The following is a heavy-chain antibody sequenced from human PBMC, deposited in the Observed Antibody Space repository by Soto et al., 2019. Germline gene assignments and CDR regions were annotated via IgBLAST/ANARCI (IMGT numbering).Heavy chain of an antibody. CDR3: ARRYGGNFDY. V-gene: IGHV4-61*08. CDR1: GGSISSGGYY. D-gene: IGHD1-26*01. CDR2: TYYSGST. J-gene: IGHJ4*02. Sequence: SETLSLTCTVSGGSISSGGYYWSWIRQPPGKGLEWIGYTYYSGSTNYNTSLKSRVTISVDTSKNQFSLKLSSVTAADTAVYYCARRYGGNFDYWGQGTLVTVSS.